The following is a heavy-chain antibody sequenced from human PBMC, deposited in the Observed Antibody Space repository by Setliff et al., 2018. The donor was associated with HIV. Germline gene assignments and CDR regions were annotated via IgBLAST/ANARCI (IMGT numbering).Heavy chain of an antibody. D-gene: IGHD2-21*01. CDR3: ARGEACGGGCHYAFEL. Sequence: TSETLSLTCTVSGDSISSDFYWGWIRQPPGKGLEWIASIYHSGNTYYMPSLQSRVTISVDMSKNQFSLKRNSVTAADTAVYYCARGEACGGGCHYAFELWGRGTMVTVSS. V-gene: IGHV4-38-2*02. J-gene: IGHJ3*01. CDR2: IYHSGNT. CDR1: GDSISSDFY.